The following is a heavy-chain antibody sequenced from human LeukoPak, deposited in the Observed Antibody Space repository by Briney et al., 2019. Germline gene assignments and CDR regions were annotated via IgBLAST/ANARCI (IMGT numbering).Heavy chain of an antibody. Sequence: SETLSLTCAVSGSSIRSGYYWGWIRQSPGKGLEWIGTINHIGNTYGNPSLKSRVTTSVDTSKNQFSLMLSSVTAADTAVYYCARGGFYFDSSAYLEYWGQGAPVTVSS. CDR2: INHIGNT. J-gene: IGHJ4*02. V-gene: IGHV4-38-2*01. CDR3: ARGGFYFDSSAYLEY. D-gene: IGHD3-22*01. CDR1: GSSIRSGYY.